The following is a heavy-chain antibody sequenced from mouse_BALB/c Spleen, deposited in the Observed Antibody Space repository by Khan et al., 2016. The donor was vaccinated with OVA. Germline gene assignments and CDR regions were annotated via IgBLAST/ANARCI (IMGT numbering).Heavy chain of an antibody. CDR1: GYTFTSYY. CDR2: INPSNGVS. CDR3: ARSGYGNPFAY. J-gene: IGHJ3*01. Sequence: QVQLKQSGAELGKPGASVKISCKASGYTFTSYYLYWVKQRPGQGLEWIGGINPSNGVSHFNEKFKSKATLTVDKSSRTAYMQLNSRTSEDSAVDYCARSGYGNPFAYWGQGTLVTVST. V-gene: IGHV1S81*02. D-gene: IGHD2-1*01.